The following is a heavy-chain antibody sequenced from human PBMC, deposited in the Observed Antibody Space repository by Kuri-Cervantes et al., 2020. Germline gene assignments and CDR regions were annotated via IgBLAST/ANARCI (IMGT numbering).Heavy chain of an antibody. J-gene: IGHJ5*02. CDR2: ISWNSGSI. V-gene: IGHV3-9*01. CDR1: GFTFDDYA. CDR3: AKDAIVATIWSGWFDP. D-gene: IGHD5-12*01. Sequence: GGSLRLSCAASGFTFDDYAMHWVRQAPGKGLEWVSGISWNSGSIGYADSVKGRFTISRDNAKNSLYLQMNSLRAEDTALYYCAKDAIVATIWSGWFDPWGQGTLVTVSS.